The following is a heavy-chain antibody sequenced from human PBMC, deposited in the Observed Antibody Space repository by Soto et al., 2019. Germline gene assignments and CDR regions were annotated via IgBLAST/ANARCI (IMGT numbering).Heavy chain of an antibody. CDR3: ARDRGAVAAPPDY. CDR1: GFTFSSYA. J-gene: IGHJ4*02. D-gene: IGHD6-19*01. Sequence: EVQLLESGGGLIQPGGSLRLSCAASGFTFSSYAMSWVRQAPGKGLEWVSAMSGSGGSTYYADSVKGRFTISRDNSKNTLYLQMNSLRAADTAVYYCARDRGAVAAPPDYWGQGTLVTVSS. CDR2: MSGSGGST. V-gene: IGHV3-23*01.